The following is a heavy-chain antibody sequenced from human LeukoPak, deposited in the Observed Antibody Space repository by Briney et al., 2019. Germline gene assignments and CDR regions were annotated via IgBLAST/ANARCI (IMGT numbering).Heavy chain of an antibody. Sequence: SETLSLTCAVYGESFSGYYWSWIRPPPGKGLEWIGEINHSGSTNYNPSLKSRVTISVDTSKNQTSLKLSPVTAAATAVYYRKRGYGDYRPYYYMDVWGKGTTVTVSS. CDR2: INHSGST. CDR1: GESFSGYY. J-gene: IGHJ6*03. V-gene: IGHV4-34*01. CDR3: KRGYGDYRPYYYMDV. D-gene: IGHD4-17*01.